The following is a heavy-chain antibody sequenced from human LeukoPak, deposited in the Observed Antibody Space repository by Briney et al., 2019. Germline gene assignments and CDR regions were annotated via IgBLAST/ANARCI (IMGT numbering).Heavy chain of an antibody. V-gene: IGHV4-39*01. J-gene: IGHJ5*02. Sequence: SETLSLTCTVSGGSISSSSYYWGWIRQPPGKGLEWIGSIYYSGSTYYNPSLKSRVTISVDTSKNQFSLKLSSVTAADTAVYYCARQGQHGSGSFSWGQGTLVTVSS. CDR2: IYYSGST. CDR3: ARQGQHGSGSFS. CDR1: GGSISSSSYY. D-gene: IGHD3-10*01.